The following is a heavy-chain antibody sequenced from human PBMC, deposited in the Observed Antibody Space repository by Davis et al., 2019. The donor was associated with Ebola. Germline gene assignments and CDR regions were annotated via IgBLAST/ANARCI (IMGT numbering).Heavy chain of an antibody. D-gene: IGHD5-24*01. V-gene: IGHV3-23*01. CDR1: GFTFSSYA. CDR2: ISGSGGST. J-gene: IGHJ4*02. CDR3: AKDRDGYNLNTAFDY. Sequence: GESLKISCAASGFTFSSYAMSWVRQAPGKGLEWVSAISGSGGSTYYADSVKGRFTISSDNSKNTMYLQMNSLRAEDTAVYYCAKDRDGYNLNTAFDYWGQGTLVTVSS.